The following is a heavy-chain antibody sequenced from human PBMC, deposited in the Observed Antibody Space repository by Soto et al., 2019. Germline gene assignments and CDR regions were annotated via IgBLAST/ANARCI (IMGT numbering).Heavy chain of an antibody. CDR2: INSDGSST. D-gene: IGHD2-2*01. CDR1: GFTFRSYW. J-gene: IGHJ4*02. V-gene: IGHV3-74*01. CDR3: ARAYCSSTSCYSIDY. Sequence: EVQLVESGGGLVQPGGSLRLSCAASGFTFRSYWMHWVRQAPGKGLVWVSRINSDGSSTSYADSVKGRFTISRDNAKNTLYLQMNSLRAEDTAVYYCARAYCSSTSCYSIDYWGQGTLVTVSS.